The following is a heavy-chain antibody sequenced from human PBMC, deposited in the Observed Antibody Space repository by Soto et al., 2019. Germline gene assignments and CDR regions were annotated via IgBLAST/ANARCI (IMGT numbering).Heavy chain of an antibody. Sequence: GGSLRLSCAASGFTFSSYAMSWVRQAPGKGLEWVSAISGSGDSTYYADSVKGRFTISRDKSKNTLYLQMNSLRAEDTSVYYSAKPISSSWHYYYYYMDVWGKGTTVTVSS. J-gene: IGHJ6*03. CDR3: AKPISSSWHYYYYYMDV. CDR2: ISGSGDST. CDR1: GFTFSSYA. V-gene: IGHV3-23*01. D-gene: IGHD6-13*01.